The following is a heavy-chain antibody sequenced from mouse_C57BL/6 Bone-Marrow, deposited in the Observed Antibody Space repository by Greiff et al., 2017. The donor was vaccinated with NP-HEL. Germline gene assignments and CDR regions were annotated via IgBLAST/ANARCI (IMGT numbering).Heavy chain of an antibody. Sequence: QVQLQQPGAELVKPGASVKVSCKASGYTFTSYWMHWVKQRPGQGLEWIGRIHPSDSDTNYNQKFKGKATLTVDKSSSTAYMHLSSLTSEDSAVYYCAIYWGAQGNYFDYWRQGTTLTVSS. CDR1: GYTFTSYW. J-gene: IGHJ2*01. V-gene: IGHV1-74*01. D-gene: IGHD4-1*01. CDR2: IHPSDSDT. CDR3: AIYWGAQGNYFDY.